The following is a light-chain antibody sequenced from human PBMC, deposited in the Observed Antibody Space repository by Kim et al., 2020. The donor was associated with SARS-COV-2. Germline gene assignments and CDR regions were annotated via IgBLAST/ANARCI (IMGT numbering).Light chain of an antibody. J-gene: IGKJ5*01. V-gene: IGKV3-20*01. Sequence: EIVMTQSPGTLSVSPGERATLSCRASQSVSSSYLAWYQQKPGQAPRLFIYGASSRATGIPDRFSGSGSGTDFTLTISRLESEDFAVYYCQQYSSSPLTFGQGTRLEIK. CDR2: GAS. CDR1: QSVSSSY. CDR3: QQYSSSPLT.